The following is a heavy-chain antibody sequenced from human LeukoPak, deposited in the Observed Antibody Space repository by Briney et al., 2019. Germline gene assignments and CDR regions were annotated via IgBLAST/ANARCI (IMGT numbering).Heavy chain of an antibody. CDR1: GFTFSSHA. CDR3: ARVPGGSGSYLWWFDP. Sequence: GSLRLSCAASGFTFSSHAMNWVRQAPGKGLEWVSSINKGGDFMKYADSVKGRFTISRDNARNSLFLQMNSPRAEDTAVYYCARVPGGSGSYLWWFDPWGQGTLVTVSS. CDR2: INKGGDFM. V-gene: IGHV3-21*01. J-gene: IGHJ5*02. D-gene: IGHD3-10*01.